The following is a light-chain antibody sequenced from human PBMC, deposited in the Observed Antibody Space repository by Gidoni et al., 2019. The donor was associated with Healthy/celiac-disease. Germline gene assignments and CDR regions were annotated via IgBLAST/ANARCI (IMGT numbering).Light chain of an antibody. Sequence: EIVLTQSPATLSLSPGERATLSCRASQFVSSYLAWYQQKPGQAPRLLIYDASNRATGIPVRFSGRGAGKDFIITSSSLEPEDVAVYYCQQRSNWPLTFGGGTKVEIK. CDR3: QQRSNWPLT. V-gene: IGKV3-11*01. CDR2: DAS. J-gene: IGKJ4*01. CDR1: QFVSSY.